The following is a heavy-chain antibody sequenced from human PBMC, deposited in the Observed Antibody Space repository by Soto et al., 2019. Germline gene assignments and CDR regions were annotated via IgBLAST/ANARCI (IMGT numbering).Heavy chain of an antibody. J-gene: IGHJ6*02. D-gene: IGHD1-20*01. V-gene: IGHV4-30-4*02. CDR3: ARYKSNYYYGMDV. CDR1: GGSISSGNYY. CDR2: ISHSGTT. Sequence: SETLSLTCTVSGGSISSGNYYWCWIRQPPGKGLEWIGYISHSGTTYYNPSLKSRITISVDTSKNQFSLKLSSVTAADTAVYYCARYKSNYYYGMDVWGQGTTVT.